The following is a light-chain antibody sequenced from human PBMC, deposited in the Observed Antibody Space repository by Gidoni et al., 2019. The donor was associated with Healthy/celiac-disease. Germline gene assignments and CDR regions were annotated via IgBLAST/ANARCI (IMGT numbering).Light chain of an antibody. V-gene: IGKV1-5*03. CDR1: PSISSW. CDR3: QQYNSYPWT. J-gene: IGKJ1*01. CDR2: KAS. Sequence: DIQMTQYPSTLSASVGYRVTITCRASPSISSWLAWYHQKPGKATKLLIYKASSLESGVPSRFSGSGSGTEFTLTISSLQPDDFATYYCQQYNSYPWTFGQGTKVEIK.